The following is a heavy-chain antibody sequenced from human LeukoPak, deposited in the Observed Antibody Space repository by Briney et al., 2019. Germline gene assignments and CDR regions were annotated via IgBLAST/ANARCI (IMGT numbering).Heavy chain of an antibody. CDR3: ARGVQQLVFTPPRVGYGMDV. CDR1: GFTFSSYS. J-gene: IGHJ6*02. Sequence: GGSLRLSCAASGFTFSSYSMNWVRQAPGKGLEWVSYISSSSSTIYYADSVKGRFTISRDNAKNSLYLQMNSLRAEDTAVCYCARGVQQLVFTPPRVGYGMDVWGQGTTVTVSS. D-gene: IGHD6-13*01. CDR2: ISSSSSTI. V-gene: IGHV3-48*01.